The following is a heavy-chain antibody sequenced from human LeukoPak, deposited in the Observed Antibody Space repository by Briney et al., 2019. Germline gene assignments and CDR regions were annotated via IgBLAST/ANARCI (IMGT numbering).Heavy chain of an antibody. CDR1: GITVSRNY. Sequence: GGSLRLSCAASGITVSRNYMSWVRQAPGKGLEWVSIIYSGGDTYYADSVKGRFTISRDNSKNTLYLQMNSLRAEDTAVYYCVRDIVPYSSNWYYYDYWGQGTLVTVSS. V-gene: IGHV3-66*01. J-gene: IGHJ4*02. D-gene: IGHD6-13*01. CDR2: IYSGGDT. CDR3: VRDIVPYSSNWYYYDY.